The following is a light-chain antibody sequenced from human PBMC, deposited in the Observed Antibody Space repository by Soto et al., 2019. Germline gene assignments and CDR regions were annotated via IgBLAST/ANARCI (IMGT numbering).Light chain of an antibody. CDR1: QSIKSW. CDR2: EAS. J-gene: IGKJ1*01. Sequence: DIQMTQSPSPLSASVGDRVTITCRASQSIKSWLAWYQQKPGKAPKLLIYEASSLESGVPSRFGGSGSGTEFTLTISSLQPDDVATYYCQQYNTYSWTLGQGTKVDIK. CDR3: QQYNTYSWT. V-gene: IGKV1-5*03.